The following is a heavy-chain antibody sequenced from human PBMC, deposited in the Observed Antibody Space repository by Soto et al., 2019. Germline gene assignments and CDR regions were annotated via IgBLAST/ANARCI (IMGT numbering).Heavy chain of an antibody. CDR1: GYSVSSNSAA. CDR2: TYYKSKWNN. D-gene: IGHD3-10*01. CDR3: TGITWFRGMDV. J-gene: IGHJ6*02. Sequence: SQTRSLPCAISGYSVSSNSAAWNLIRQSPSRGLEWLGRTYYKSKWNNDYALSVKSRITINPDTSKNQFSLHLYSVTPEDTAVYYCTGITWFRGMDVWGQGTPVTVS. V-gene: IGHV6-1*01.